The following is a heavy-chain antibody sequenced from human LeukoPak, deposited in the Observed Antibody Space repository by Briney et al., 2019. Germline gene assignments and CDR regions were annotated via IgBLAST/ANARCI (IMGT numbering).Heavy chain of an antibody. D-gene: IGHD2-8*01. CDR2: ISGFNT. CDR1: GFAFSNYA. J-gene: IGHJ4*02. V-gene: IGHV3-23*01. CDR3: AKDVCTSPRCLLYFDS. Sequence: GGSLRLSCTTSGFAFSNYAMNWVRQAPGKGLEWVSGISGFNTYYADSVKGRFTIFRDNSKNVLYLQMDRPRAEDTVVYTCAKDVCTSPRCLLYFDSWGQGTLVTVSS.